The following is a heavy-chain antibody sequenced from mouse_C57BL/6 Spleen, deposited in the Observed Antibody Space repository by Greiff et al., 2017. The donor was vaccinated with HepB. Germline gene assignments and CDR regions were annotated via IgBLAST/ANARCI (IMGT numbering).Heavy chain of an antibody. CDR3: ARWGPYFDY. CDR2: IDPSDSYT. CDR1: GYTFTSYW. J-gene: IGHJ2*01. Sequence: QVQLQQPGAELVMPEASVKLSCKASGYTFTSYWMHWVKQRPGQGLEWIGEIDPSDSYTNYNQKFKGKSTLTVDKSSSTAYMQLSSLTSEDSAVYYCARWGPYFDYWGQGTTLTVSS. V-gene: IGHV1-69*01.